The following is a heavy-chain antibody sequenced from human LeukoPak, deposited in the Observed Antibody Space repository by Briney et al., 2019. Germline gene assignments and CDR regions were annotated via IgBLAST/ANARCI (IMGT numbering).Heavy chain of an antibody. J-gene: IGHJ4*02. Sequence: PGGSLRLSCAASGFTFDDYAMHWVRQAPGKGLEWVSGISWNSGSIGYADSVKGRFTISRDNAKNSLYLQMNSLRAEDTALYYCAKDAYYDFCSGYYGSLFDYWGQGTLVTVSS. V-gene: IGHV3-9*01. CDR2: ISWNSGSI. CDR3: AKDAYYDFCSGYYGSLFDY. D-gene: IGHD3-3*01. CDR1: GFTFDDYA.